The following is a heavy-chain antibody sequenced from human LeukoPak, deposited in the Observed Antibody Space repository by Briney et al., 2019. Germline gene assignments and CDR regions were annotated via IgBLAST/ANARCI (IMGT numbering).Heavy chain of an antibody. CDR1: GGSISSSIYY. CDR3: ARTPYHYDSSGYL. J-gene: IGHJ4*02. D-gene: IGHD3-22*01. CDR2: IYYSGSN. V-gene: IGHV4-39*01. Sequence: SDTLSLTCTVSGGSISSSIYYWGWIRQPPGKGLEGRGSIYYSGSNYYNPSLKSRVTISVDTSQNQFSLKLSSVTAADTAVYYCARTPYHYDSSGYLWGQGTLVTVSS.